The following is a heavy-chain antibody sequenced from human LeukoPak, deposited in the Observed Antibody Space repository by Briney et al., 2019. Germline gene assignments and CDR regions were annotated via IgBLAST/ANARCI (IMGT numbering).Heavy chain of an antibody. CDR1: GGSISSSSYF. CDR2: VHYSGST. CDR3: ARDVAV. Sequence: PSETLSLTCSVSGGSISSSSYFWGWIRQPPGKGLEWIASVHYSGSTYYNPSLKSRVTISVDTSKNQFSLKLSSVTAADTAVYYCARDVAVWGQGTLVTVSS. V-gene: IGHV4-39*07. J-gene: IGHJ4*02. D-gene: IGHD6-19*01.